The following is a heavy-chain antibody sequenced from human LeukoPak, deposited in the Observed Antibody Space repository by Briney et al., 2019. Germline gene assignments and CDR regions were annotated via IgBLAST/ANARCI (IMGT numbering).Heavy chain of an antibody. CDR3: ARESRRPYYYDSSGNNWFDP. J-gene: IGHJ5*02. CDR2: INPNSGGT. D-gene: IGHD3-22*01. V-gene: IGHV1-2*02. Sequence: GASVKVSCKASGYTFTSYYMHWVRQAPGQGLEWMGWINPNSGGTNYAQKFQGRVTMTRDTSISTAYMELSRLRSDDTAVYYCARESRRPYYYDSSGNNWFDPWGQGTLVTVSS. CDR1: GYTFTSYY.